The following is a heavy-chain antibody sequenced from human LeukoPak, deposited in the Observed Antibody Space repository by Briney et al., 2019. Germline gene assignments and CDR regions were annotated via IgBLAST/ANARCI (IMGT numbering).Heavy chain of an antibody. Sequence: GGSLRLSCAASGFTVTSNHMSWVRQAPGKGLEWVSVTYSGGNTYYADSVKGRFTISRDNSKNTLNLQMNSLRAEDTAVYYCARVPPYSSGWYLGREHFDYWGQGTLVTVSS. J-gene: IGHJ4*02. D-gene: IGHD6-19*01. CDR2: TYSGGNT. V-gene: IGHV3-53*01. CDR3: ARVPPYSSGWYLGREHFDY. CDR1: GFTVTSNH.